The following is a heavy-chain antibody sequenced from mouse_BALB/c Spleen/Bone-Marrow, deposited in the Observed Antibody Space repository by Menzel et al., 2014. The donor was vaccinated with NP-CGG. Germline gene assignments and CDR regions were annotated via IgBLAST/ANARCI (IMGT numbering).Heavy chain of an antibody. D-gene: IGHD2-14*01. V-gene: IGHV5-9-4*01. Sequence: EVQLVESGGGSVKPGGSLKLSCAASGFTFSSYAMSWVRQSPERRLEWVAEISSGGSYTYYPDTVTGRFTISRDNAKNTLYLEMSSLRSKDTAMYYCARAYRYDGGYYYAMDYWGQGTSVTVSS. J-gene: IGHJ4*01. CDR3: ARAYRYDGGYYYAMDY. CDR1: GFTFSSYA. CDR2: ISSGGSYT.